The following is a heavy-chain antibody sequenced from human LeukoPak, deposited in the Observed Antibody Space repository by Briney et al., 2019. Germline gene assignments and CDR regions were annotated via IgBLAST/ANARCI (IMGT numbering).Heavy chain of an antibody. V-gene: IGHV4-59*13. CDR1: GGSISSYY. Sequence: SEPLSLTCTVSGGSISSYYWSWIRQPPGKGREGMGNIYYSGSTNYNPSLKSRDTISVDTSKYQFSLKLSPGTAADTAVYYFASERGPGQDFDYWGQGSLVTVSS. CDR3: ASERGPGQDFDY. D-gene: IGHD1-14*01. J-gene: IGHJ4*02. CDR2: IYYSGST.